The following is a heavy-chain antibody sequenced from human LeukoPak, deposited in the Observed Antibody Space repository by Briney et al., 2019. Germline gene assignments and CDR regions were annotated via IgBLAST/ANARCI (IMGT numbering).Heavy chain of an antibody. CDR2: MYPNSGNT. CDR1: GYTFTSYD. CDR3: ARDPSSADYDFWSGYHAPNWFDP. Sequence: ASVKVSCKASGYTFTSYDINWVRQATGQGLEWMGWMYPNSGNTGYAQKFQGRVTMTRNTSISTAYMELSSLRSEDTAVYYCARDPSSADYDFWSGYHAPNWFDPWGQGTLVTVSS. V-gene: IGHV1-8*01. D-gene: IGHD3-3*01. J-gene: IGHJ5*02.